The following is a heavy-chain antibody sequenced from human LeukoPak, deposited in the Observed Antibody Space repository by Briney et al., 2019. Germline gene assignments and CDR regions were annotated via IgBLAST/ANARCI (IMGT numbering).Heavy chain of an antibody. J-gene: IGHJ5*02. CDR2: IKQDGSEK. CDR1: GFIFSSSW. D-gene: IGHD6-13*01. CDR3: AKDLVMYSSLNWFDP. V-gene: IGHV3-7*03. Sequence: AGGSLRLSCAASGFIFSSSWMSWVRQAPGKGLEWVAYIKQDGSEKHYVDSVKGRFTISRDNAESTLYLQMNSLRVEDTAVYYCAKDLVMYSSLNWFDPWGQGTLVTVSS.